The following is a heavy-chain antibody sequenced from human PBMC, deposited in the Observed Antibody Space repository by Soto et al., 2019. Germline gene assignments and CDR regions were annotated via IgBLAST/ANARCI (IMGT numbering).Heavy chain of an antibody. V-gene: IGHV3-21*01. CDR3: AIIPPLRFLEWLHDY. D-gene: IGHD3-3*01. CDR2: ISSSSSYI. J-gene: IGHJ4*02. Sequence: GGSLRLSCSASGFTVSSYSMNWVRPAPGKGLEWVSSISSSSSYIYYADSVKGRFTISRDNAKNSLYLQKKSLRTQDTAVYYRAIIPPLRFLEWLHDYWGQGTLVTVSS. CDR1: GFTVSSYS.